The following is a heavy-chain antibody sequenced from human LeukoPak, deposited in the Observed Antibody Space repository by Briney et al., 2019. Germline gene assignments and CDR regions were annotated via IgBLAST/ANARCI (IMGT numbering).Heavy chain of an antibody. CDR3: ARAHWTIAAAGTYNWFDP. V-gene: IGHV1-69*05. CDR1: GGTFSSYA. D-gene: IGHD6-13*01. Sequence: SVKVSCKASGGTFSSYAISWVRQAPGQGLEWMGGIIPIFGTANYAQKFQGRVTITTDESTSTAYMELSSLRSEDTAVYYCARAHWTIAAAGTYNWFDPWGQGTLATVSS. CDR2: IIPIFGTA. J-gene: IGHJ5*02.